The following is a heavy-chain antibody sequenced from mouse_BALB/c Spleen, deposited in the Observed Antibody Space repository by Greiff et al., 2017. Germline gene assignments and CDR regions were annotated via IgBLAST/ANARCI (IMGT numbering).Heavy chain of an antibody. CDR2: ISSGSSTI. V-gene: IGHV5-17*02. CDR3: ARSGGNSYYYAMDY. Sequence: EVKLVESGGALVQPGGSGKLSWAASGFPFSSLEMPWVGRAPEKGLEWVAYISSGSSTIYYADTVKGRFTISRDNPKNTLFLQMTSLRSEDTAMYYCARSGGNSYYYAMDYWGQGTSVTVSS. CDR1: GFPFSSLE. J-gene: IGHJ4*01. D-gene: IGHD2-1*01.